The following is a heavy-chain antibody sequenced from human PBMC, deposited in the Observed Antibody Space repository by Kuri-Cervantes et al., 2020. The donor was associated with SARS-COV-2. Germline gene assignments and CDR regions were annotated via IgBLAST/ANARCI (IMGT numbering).Heavy chain of an antibody. CDR2: INHSGST. Sequence: GSLRPSCAVYGGSFSGYYWSWIRQPPGKGLEWIGEINHSGSTNYNPSLKSRVTISVDTSKNQFSLKLSSVTAADTAVYYCARVSVVVVPAAIHYYYGMDVWGQGTTVTVSS. D-gene: IGHD2-2*01. V-gene: IGHV4-34*01. CDR3: ARVSVVVVPAAIHYYYGMDV. J-gene: IGHJ6*02. CDR1: GGSFSGYY.